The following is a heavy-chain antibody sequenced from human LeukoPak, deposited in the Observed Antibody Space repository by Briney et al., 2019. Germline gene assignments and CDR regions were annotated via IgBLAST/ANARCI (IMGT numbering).Heavy chain of an antibody. CDR2: IYYSGST. J-gene: IGHJ4*02. Sequence: PSETLSLTCTVSGGSISSHYWSWIRQPPGKGLEWIGYIYYSGSTNYNPSLKSRVTISVDTSKNQFSLKLSSVTAADTAVYYCARGDWTLDYWGQGTLVTVSS. D-gene: IGHD1-1*01. CDR1: GGSISSHY. V-gene: IGHV4-59*11. CDR3: ARGDWTLDY.